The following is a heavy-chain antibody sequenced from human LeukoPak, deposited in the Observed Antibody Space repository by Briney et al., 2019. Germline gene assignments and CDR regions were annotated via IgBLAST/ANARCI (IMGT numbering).Heavy chain of an antibody. D-gene: IGHD6-13*01. Sequence: PGGSLRLSCAASGFTFSNYAMTWVRQAPGKGLEWVSTISGSGSTYYADSVRGRFTISRDNYKNTFYLQVDSLRAEDTAVFYCAKGASSSSRFHGDYWGQGTLVTVVS. J-gene: IGHJ4*02. CDR2: ISGSGST. CDR1: GFTFSNYA. V-gene: IGHV3-23*01. CDR3: AKGASSSSRFHGDY.